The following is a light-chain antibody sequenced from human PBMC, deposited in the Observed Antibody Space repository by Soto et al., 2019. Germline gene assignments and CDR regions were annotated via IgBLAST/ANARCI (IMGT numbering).Light chain of an antibody. V-gene: IGKV3-20*01. CDR1: QSISSEY. J-gene: IGKJ4*01. CDR3: QQYGSSPSLT. Sequence: EIVLTQSPDTLSLSPGDSATLSCMASQSISSEYLVWYQQKPGQAPRLLIYGASSRATGIPDRFSGSGSGTDFTLTISRLEPEDFAVYYCQQYGSSPSLTFGGGTKVDIK. CDR2: GAS.